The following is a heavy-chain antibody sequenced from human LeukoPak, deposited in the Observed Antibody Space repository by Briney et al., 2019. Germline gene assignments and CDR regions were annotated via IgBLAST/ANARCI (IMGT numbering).Heavy chain of an antibody. J-gene: IGHJ4*02. V-gene: IGHV1-8*01. Sequence: ASVKVSCKASGYTFTSYDINWVRQATGQGLEWMGWMNPNSGNTGYAQKFQGRLTMTRNTAISTAYMELSSLRSDDTAVYYCASSSPYCSGGSCYSRPLDYWGQGTLVTVSS. CDR1: GYTFTSYD. CDR3: ASSSPYCSGGSCYSRPLDY. D-gene: IGHD2-15*01. CDR2: MNPNSGNT.